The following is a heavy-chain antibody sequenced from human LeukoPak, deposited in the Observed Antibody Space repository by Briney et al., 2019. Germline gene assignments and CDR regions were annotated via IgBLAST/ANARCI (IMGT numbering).Heavy chain of an antibody. V-gene: IGHV3-48*02. Sequence: GGSLRLSCAPSGFTFSSNAMSCVRQAGGKGLEWVSYISSSSSTIYYADSVKGRFTISSDNAKNSLYLQMNSLRDEDTAVYYCASVWGSYRYIDYWGQGTLVTVSS. CDR3: ASVWGSYRYIDY. CDR2: ISSSSSTI. D-gene: IGHD3-16*02. J-gene: IGHJ4*02. CDR1: GFTFSSNA.